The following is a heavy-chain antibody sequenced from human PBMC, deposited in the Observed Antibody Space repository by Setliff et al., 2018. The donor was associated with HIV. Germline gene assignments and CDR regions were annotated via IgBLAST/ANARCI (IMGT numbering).Heavy chain of an antibody. CDR2: ISSDGSTT. CDR3: ATDRFFVANY. CDR1: GFTFSSYN. Sequence: PGGSLRLSCAASGFTFSSYNMNWVRQAPGRGLEWVSLISSDGSTTTYADSVKGRFTVSRDNARNTLYLQMNSLRPDDTAVYYCATDRFFVANYWGPGTLVTVSS. D-gene: IGHD2-8*01. J-gene: IGHJ4*02. V-gene: IGHV3-74*03.